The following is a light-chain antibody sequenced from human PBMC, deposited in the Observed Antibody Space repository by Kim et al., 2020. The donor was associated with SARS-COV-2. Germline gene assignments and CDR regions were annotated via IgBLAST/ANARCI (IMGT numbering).Light chain of an antibody. Sequence: LPQGERVPRSCGASKSVCSYLSWYQQKPGQSPRHLIYAASNRATGVPARFSGSGSGTDFTLTISSLEPEDFAVYYCQQRSNWPRTFGGGTKVDIK. CDR1: KSVCSY. CDR3: QQRSNWPRT. V-gene: IGKV3-11*01. J-gene: IGKJ4*01. CDR2: AAS.